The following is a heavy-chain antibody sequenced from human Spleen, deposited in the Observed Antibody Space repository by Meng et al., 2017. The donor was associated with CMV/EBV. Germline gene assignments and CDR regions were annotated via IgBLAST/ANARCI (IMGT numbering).Heavy chain of an antibody. V-gene: IGHV2-5*02. CDR1: GFSLSTSGMG. CDR3: AHRDYCSGGTCTFDY. Sequence: QITLKESGPTLVKPTQTLTLHCTFSGFSLSTSGMGVGWIRQPPGKALEWLALIYWDDDKRYSPSLKSRLTITKDTSKNQVVLTMTNMDPVDTATYYCAHRDYCSGGTCTFDYWGQGTLVTVSS. J-gene: IGHJ4*02. D-gene: IGHD2-15*01. CDR2: IYWDDDK.